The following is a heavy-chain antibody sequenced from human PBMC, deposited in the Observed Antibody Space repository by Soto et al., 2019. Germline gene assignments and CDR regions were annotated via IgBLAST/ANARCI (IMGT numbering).Heavy chain of an antibody. Sequence: PGESLKISCKGSGYSFTSYWIGWVRQMPGKGLEWMGIIYPGDSDTRYSPSFQGQVTISADKSISTAYLQWSSLKASDTAMYYCARLLGDGYNYDYYGMDVWGQGTTVTVSS. CDR3: ARLLGDGYNYDYYGMDV. V-gene: IGHV5-51*01. CDR2: IYPGDSDT. D-gene: IGHD5-12*01. CDR1: GYSFTSYW. J-gene: IGHJ6*02.